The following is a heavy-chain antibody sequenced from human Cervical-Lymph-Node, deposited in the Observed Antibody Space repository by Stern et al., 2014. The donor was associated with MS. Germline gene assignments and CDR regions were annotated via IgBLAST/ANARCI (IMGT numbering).Heavy chain of an antibody. Sequence: QVQLVQSGAEVKEPGSSVKVSCKASGGIFSSFAINWVRQAPGQGLEWMGGIIPIFGTPNYAQKFQGRVTIIADKSTSTAYMYLGSLRSEDTAVYYCATRDYYYDSSGYLPDYWGQGTLVTVSS. V-gene: IGHV1-69*06. CDR1: GGIFSSFA. J-gene: IGHJ4*02. D-gene: IGHD3-22*01. CDR3: ATRDYYYDSSGYLPDY. CDR2: IIPIFGTP.